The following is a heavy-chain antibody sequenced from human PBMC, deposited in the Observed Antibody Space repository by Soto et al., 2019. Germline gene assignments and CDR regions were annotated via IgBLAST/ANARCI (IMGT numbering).Heavy chain of an antibody. CDR1: GYTFTSYG. CDR2: ISAYDGNT. D-gene: IGHD3-22*01. CDR3: ARGGYYDSSGSRNYYYYGMYV. V-gene: IGHV1-18*01. J-gene: IGHJ6*02. Sequence: QVQLVQSGAEVKKPGASVKVSCKASGYTFTSYGISWVRQAPGQGLEWLGWISAYDGNTNYAQILQGRVSMTTDTSTSTAYVELRSLRSDDTAVYYCARGGYYDSSGSRNYYYYGMYVWGQGTTVTVSS.